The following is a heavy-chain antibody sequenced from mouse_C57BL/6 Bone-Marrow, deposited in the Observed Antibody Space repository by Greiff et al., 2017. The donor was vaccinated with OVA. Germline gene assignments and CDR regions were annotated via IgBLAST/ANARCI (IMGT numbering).Heavy chain of an antibody. D-gene: IGHD3-2*02. CDR1: GYTFTSYW. J-gene: IGHJ2*01. CDR3: ARDSSGGPYYFDY. V-gene: IGHV1-64*01. Sequence: QVQLQQPGAELVKPGASVKLSCKASGYTFTSYWMHWVKQRPGQGLEWIGMIHPNSGSTNYNEKFKSKATLTVDKSSSTAYMQLSSLTSEDSAVYYCARDSSGGPYYFDYWGQGTTLTVSS. CDR2: IHPNSGST.